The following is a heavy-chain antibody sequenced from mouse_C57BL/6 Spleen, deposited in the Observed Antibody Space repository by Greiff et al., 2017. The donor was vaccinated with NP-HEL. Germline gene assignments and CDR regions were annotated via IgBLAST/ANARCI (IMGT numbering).Heavy chain of an antibody. CDR2: IYPRSGNT. CDR3: AREDITTVVARDAY. V-gene: IGHV1-81*01. Sequence: VKLMESGAELARPGASVKLSCKASGYTFTSYGISWVKQRTGQGLEWIGEIYPRSGNTYYNEKFKGKATLTADKSSSTAYMELRSLTSEDSAVYFCAREDITTVVARDAYWGQGTLVTVSA. D-gene: IGHD1-1*01. J-gene: IGHJ3*01. CDR1: GYTFTSYG.